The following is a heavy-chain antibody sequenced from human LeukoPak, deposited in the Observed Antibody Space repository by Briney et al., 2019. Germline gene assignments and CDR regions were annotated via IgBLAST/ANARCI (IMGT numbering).Heavy chain of an antibody. CDR1: GGSISSSSYY. V-gene: IGHV4-39*01. CDR2: IYYSGST. CDR3: ASPYSLLDYDY. D-gene: IGHD2-21*02. J-gene: IGHJ4*02. Sequence: SETLSLTCTVSGGSISSSSYYLGWIRQPPGGGLEWIGSIYYSGSTSYNPSLKSRVTISVDTSKNQFSLKLSSVTAADTSVYYCASPYSLLDYDYWGQGTLVTVSS.